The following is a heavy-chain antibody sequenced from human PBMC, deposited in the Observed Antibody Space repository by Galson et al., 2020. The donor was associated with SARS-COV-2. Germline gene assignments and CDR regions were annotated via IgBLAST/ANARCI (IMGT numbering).Heavy chain of an antibody. Sequence: SETLSLTCAVSGGSISSSSYYWGWIRQPPGKGLEWIGSIYYSGSTYYNPSLKSRVTISVDTSKNQFSLKLSSVTAADTAVYYCAREIRDYYDSSGYYEDGVVWFDPWGQG. CDR3: AREIRDYYDSSGYYEDGVVWFDP. CDR1: GGSISSSSYY. V-gene: IGHV4-39*02. D-gene: IGHD3-22*01. J-gene: IGHJ5*02. CDR2: IYYSGST.